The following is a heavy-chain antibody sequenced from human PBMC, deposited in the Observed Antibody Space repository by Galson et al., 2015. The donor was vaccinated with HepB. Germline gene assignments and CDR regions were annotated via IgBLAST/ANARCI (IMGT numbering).Heavy chain of an antibody. J-gene: IGHJ4*02. Sequence: SVKVSCKASGYTFTGYYMHWVRQAPGQGLEWMGRINPNGGGTNYAQKFQGRVTMTRDTSISTAYMELSRLRSDDTVVYYCARETSSGWYYFDYWGQGTLVTVSS. CDR1: GYTFTGYY. CDR3: ARETSSGWYYFDY. CDR2: INPNGGGT. V-gene: IGHV1-2*05. D-gene: IGHD6-19*01.